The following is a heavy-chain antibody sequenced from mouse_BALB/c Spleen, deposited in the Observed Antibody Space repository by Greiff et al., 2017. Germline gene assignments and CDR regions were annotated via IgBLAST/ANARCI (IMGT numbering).Heavy chain of an antibody. CDR1: GDSITSGY. CDR3: ARGRDGYDEVWFAY. Sequence: VQLKESGPSLVKPSQTLSLTCSVTGDSITSGYWNWIRKFPGNKLEYMGYISYSGSTYYNPSLKSRISITRDTSKNQYYLQLNSVTTEDTATYYCARGRDGYDEVWFAYWGQGTLVTVSA. CDR2: ISYSGST. J-gene: IGHJ3*01. V-gene: IGHV3-8*02. D-gene: IGHD2-2*01.